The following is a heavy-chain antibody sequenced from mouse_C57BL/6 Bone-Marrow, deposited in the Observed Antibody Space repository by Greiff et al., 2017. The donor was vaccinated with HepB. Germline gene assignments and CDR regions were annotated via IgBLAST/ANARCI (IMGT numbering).Heavy chain of an antibody. CDR2: INPNNGGT. CDR1: GYTFTDYN. J-gene: IGHJ3*01. Sequence: LVEPGASVKIPCKASGYTFTDYNMDWVKQSHGKSLEWIGDINPNNGGTIYNQKFKGKATLTVDKSSSTAYMELRSLTSEDTAVYYCAVIPAWFAYWGQGTLVTVSA. D-gene: IGHD5-1-1*01. V-gene: IGHV1-18*01. CDR3: AVIPAWFAY.